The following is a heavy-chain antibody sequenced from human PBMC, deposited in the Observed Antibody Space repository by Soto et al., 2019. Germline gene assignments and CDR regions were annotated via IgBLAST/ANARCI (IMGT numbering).Heavy chain of an antibody. V-gene: IGHV3-9*01. D-gene: IGHD6-19*01. CDR3: AKTLDSSNGWSNLPLDY. CDR1: GFTFDDYG. Sequence: EVQLVESGGGLVQPGRSLRLSCAASGFTFDDYGMHWVRQAPGKCLEWVSGISWNSGSVGYADSVKGRFIISRDNCKKSLYLQMNNLRPEDTALYYCAKTLDSSNGWSNLPLDYWGPGTLVTVSS. J-gene: IGHJ4*02. CDR2: ISWNSGSV.